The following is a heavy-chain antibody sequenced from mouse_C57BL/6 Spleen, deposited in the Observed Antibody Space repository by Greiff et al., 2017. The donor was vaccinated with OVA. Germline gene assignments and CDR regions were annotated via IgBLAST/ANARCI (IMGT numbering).Heavy chain of an antibody. CDR2: IYPGDGDT. CDR1: GYAFSSSW. J-gene: IGHJ3*01. Sequence: QVQLQQSGPELVKPGASVKISCKASGYAFSSSWMNWVKQRPGKGLEWIGRIYPGDGDTNYNGKFKGKATLTADKSSSTAYMQLSSLTSEDSAVYFCAPITTVVATPPWFAYWGQGTLVTVSA. V-gene: IGHV1-82*01. D-gene: IGHD1-1*01. CDR3: APITTVVATPPWFAY.